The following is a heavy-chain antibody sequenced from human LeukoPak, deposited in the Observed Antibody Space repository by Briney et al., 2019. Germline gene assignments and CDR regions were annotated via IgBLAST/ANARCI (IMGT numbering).Heavy chain of an antibody. V-gene: IGHV4-34*01. D-gene: IGHD6-13*01. CDR1: NGSLSGFY. Sequence: PSETLSLTCAVYNGSLSGFYWSWVRQPPGRGLEWIGEINHHGGTAYNPSLKSRVTMSVDTSKSQFSLRLSSVTAADTAVYYCAKLGRGPRNGWGQGTLVTVSS. CDR3: AKLGRGPRNG. CDR2: INHHGGT. J-gene: IGHJ1*01.